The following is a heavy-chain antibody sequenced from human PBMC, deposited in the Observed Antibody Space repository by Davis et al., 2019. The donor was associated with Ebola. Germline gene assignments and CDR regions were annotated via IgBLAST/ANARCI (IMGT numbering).Heavy chain of an antibody. CDR2: IKQDGSAK. D-gene: IGHD2-15*01. CDR1: GFTFGSYW. V-gene: IGHV3-7*01. Sequence: GESLKISCAASGFTFGSYWMSWVRQAPGKGLEWVSNIKQDGSAKKSVDSVKGRFTISRDNTKNSLYLQMNRLRVEDTAVYYCARGSGYCRGDGCGIWGQGTVVTVSS. J-gene: IGHJ3*02. CDR3: ARGSGYCRGDGCGI.